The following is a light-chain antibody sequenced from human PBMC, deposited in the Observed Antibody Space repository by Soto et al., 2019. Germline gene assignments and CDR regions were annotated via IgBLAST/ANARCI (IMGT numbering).Light chain of an antibody. CDR2: WAS. V-gene: IGKV4-1*01. CDR1: QSVLYSSANKDY. CDR3: QQYHSTPIT. Sequence: DIVMTQSPDSLAVSLGERASINCTSSQSVLYSSANKDYIAWYQQKPGQPPKLLIYWASTRQSGVPEQFSGSGSGTDFTLTITSLQAGDVAVYYCQQYHSTPITFGQGTRLEIK. J-gene: IGKJ5*01.